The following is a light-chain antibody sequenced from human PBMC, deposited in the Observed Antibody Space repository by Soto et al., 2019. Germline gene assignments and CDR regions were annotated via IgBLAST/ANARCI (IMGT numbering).Light chain of an antibody. CDR3: QQYNSVSLLA. Sequence: DIQMTQSPSTLSASVGDRVTITCRASQSISSWLAWYQQKPGKAPKLLIYKASTLQSGVPSRFSGSGSGTEFTLAISSLQPDDCATYYCQQYNSVSLLAFGGGTKVEIK. V-gene: IGKV1-5*03. CDR1: QSISSW. CDR2: KAS. J-gene: IGKJ4*01.